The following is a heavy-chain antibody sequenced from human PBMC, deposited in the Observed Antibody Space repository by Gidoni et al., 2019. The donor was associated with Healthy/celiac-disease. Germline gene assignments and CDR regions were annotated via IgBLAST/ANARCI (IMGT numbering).Heavy chain of an antibody. CDR2: IYYSGST. CDR3: ARHGLGTVGGSELDY. D-gene: IGHD3-10*01. Sequence: QVQLQESGPGLVKPSETLSPTCTVSGGPISSYYWSWIRQPPGKGLEWIGYIYYSGSTNYNPSLKSRVTISVDTSKNQFSLKLSSVTAADTAVYYCARHGLGTVGGSELDYWGQGTLVTVSS. J-gene: IGHJ4*02. CDR1: GGPISSYY. V-gene: IGHV4-59*08.